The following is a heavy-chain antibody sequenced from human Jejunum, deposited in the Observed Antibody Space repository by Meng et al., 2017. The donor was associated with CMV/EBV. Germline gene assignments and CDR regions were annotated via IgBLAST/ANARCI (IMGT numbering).Heavy chain of an antibody. D-gene: IGHD4-23*01. J-gene: IGHJ3*02. Sequence: CAASGFSLSSTYINWVRQAPGKGLDWVSIIYPGGNTNYADSLKGRFTVSRDNSRNTLYLQMNNLTAEDTAMYYCARFYGGGAFDIWGQGTTVTVSS. CDR2: IYPGGNT. V-gene: IGHV3-53*01. CDR1: GFSLSSTY. CDR3: ARFYGGGAFDI.